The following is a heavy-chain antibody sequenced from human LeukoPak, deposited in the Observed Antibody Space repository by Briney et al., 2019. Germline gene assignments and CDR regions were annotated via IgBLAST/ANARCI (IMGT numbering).Heavy chain of an antibody. CDR2: IDAGTGNT. CDR3: ARDYYGSGSYSFFLFDC. CDR1: GYTFTRHA. V-gene: IGHV1-3*01. Sequence: ASVKVSCKASGYTFTRHAMHWVRQAPGQRLEWMGRIDAGTGNTKYSQRFQGRVTVSSDTSASTAYMELSSLRSEDTAVYYCARDYYGSGSYSFFLFDCWGQGTLVTVSS. D-gene: IGHD3-10*01. J-gene: IGHJ4*02.